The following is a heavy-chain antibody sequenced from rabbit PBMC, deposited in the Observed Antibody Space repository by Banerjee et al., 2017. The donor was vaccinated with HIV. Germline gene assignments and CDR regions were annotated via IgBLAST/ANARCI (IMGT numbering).Heavy chain of an antibody. Sequence: QSLEESGGDLVKPGASLTLTCTASGFSFSSSYWICWVRQAPGKGLEWIACIYAGSSGSTYYASWAKGRFTISKTSSTTVTLQMTSLTAADTATYFCARDLAGVIGWNFGLWGQGTLVTVS. CDR1: GFSFSSSYW. CDR3: ARDLAGVIGWNFGL. CDR2: IYAGSSGST. D-gene: IGHD4-1*01. J-gene: IGHJ4*01. V-gene: IGHV1S40*01.